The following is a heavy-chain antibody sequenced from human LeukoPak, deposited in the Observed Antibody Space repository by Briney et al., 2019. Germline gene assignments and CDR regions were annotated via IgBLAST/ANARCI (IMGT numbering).Heavy chain of an antibody. J-gene: IGHJ4*02. V-gene: IGHV4-59*08. CDR3: ASGGSPVFEYYFDY. CDR1: GGSISSYY. CDR2: IDYSGST. Sequence: SQTLSLTCTVSGGSISSYYCSWIRQPPGQGLEWSGYIDYSGSTNSNPSLKSRVTISVDTSKNQFSLKLSSVTAADTAVYYCASGGSPVFEYYFDYWGQGTLVTVSS. D-gene: IGHD3-10*02.